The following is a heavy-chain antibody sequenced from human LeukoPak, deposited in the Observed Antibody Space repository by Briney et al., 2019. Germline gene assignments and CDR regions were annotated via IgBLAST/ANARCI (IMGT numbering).Heavy chain of an antibody. D-gene: IGHD6-19*01. CDR2: ITGHGEGT. J-gene: IGHJ1*01. CDR1: GFSFSGYA. CDR3: WERIYGWYEIGG. Sequence: PGGSLRLSCADSGFSFSGYAMSWVRQAPGKGLEWVAAITGHGEGTFYADSVKGRFTISRDNSKNTLFLQMNSLRPEDTAVYYCWERIYGWYEIGGWGQGTMVTVST. V-gene: IGHV3-23*01.